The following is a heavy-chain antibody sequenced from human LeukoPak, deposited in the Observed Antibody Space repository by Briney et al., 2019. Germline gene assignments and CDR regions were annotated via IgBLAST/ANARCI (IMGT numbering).Heavy chain of an antibody. D-gene: IGHD3-10*01. CDR1: GYTFTSYD. CDR3: ARVFKSQGIDP. Sequence: GASVKVSCKASGYTFTSYDINWVRQATGQGLEWMGWMNPNSGNTGYAQKFQRRDTITRNTSISTAYMELSSLRSEDTAVYYCARVFKSQGIDPWGQGTLVTVSS. CDR2: MNPNSGNT. J-gene: IGHJ5*02. V-gene: IGHV1-8*03.